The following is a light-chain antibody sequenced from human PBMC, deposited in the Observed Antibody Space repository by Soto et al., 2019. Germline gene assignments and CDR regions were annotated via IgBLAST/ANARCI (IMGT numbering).Light chain of an antibody. CDR1: QGISSW. J-gene: IGKJ5*01. Sequence: DIQMTQSPSSVSASVGDRVTITCRASQGISSWLARYQQKPGKAPKLLIYAASSLQSGVPSRFSGSGSETDFTLTISSLQPEDFATYYCQQANSFPRITFGQGTRLEIK. CDR3: QQANSFPRIT. CDR2: AAS. V-gene: IGKV1-12*01.